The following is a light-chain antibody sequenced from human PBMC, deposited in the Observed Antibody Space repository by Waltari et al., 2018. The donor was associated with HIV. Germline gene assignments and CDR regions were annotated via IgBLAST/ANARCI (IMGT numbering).Light chain of an antibody. J-gene: IGKJ3*01. CDR2: EAS. CDR1: QNVSSH. V-gene: IGKV3-15*01. CDR3: QQYSEWPLT. Sequence: ESLMAQSPDTLSLPPGERATPACRASQNVSSHLAWYQQRPGQTPRLLMYEASTRATDVPVRFSGSGSGSEFYLTISSLQSEDIGVYFCQQYSEWPLTFGPGTRLNIK.